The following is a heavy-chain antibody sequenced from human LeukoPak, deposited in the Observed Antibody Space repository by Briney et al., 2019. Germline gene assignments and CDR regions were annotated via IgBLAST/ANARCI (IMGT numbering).Heavy chain of an antibody. CDR2: INHSGST. CDR3: ASPRRGLRYYDY. V-gene: IGHV4-34*01. CDR1: GGSFSGYY. D-gene: IGHD3-16*01. Sequence: ASETLSLTCAVYGGSFSGYYWSWIRQPPGKGLEWIGEINHSGSTNYNPSLKSRVTISVDTSKNQFSLELSSVTAADTAVYYCASPRRGLRYYDYWGQGTLVTVSS. J-gene: IGHJ4*02.